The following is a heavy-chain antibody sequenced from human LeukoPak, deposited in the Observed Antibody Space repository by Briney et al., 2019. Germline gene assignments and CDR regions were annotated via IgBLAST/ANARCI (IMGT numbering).Heavy chain of an antibody. V-gene: IGHV3-23*01. CDR2: LTSTGG. Sequence: GGSLRLSCAPFGFSISSYAMTWVRQAPGKGLEWVSALTSTGGYYADSVKGRFTISSDVSKNTLYLQMSSLRAEDTAVYYCAKDLGYNYGLNPYRFDSWGQGTLVTVSS. CDR3: AKDLGYNYGLNPYRFDS. D-gene: IGHD5-24*01. J-gene: IGHJ4*02. CDR1: GFSISSYA.